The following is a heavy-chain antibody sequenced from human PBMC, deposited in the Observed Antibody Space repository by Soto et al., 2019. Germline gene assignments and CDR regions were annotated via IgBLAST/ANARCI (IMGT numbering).Heavy chain of an antibody. Sequence: GGSLRLSCTVSGFPFNNYGINWVRQAPGKGLEGVSSVSTSDYTYYSDSVKGRFTISRDNAKNSVSLQMNTLRVEDTAVYYCASEDSIVVPSVSDFWGQGTLVTVSS. CDR2: VSTSDYT. CDR1: GFPFNNYG. CDR3: ASEDSIVVPSVSDF. D-gene: IGHD2-2*01. V-gene: IGHV3-21*01. J-gene: IGHJ4*02.